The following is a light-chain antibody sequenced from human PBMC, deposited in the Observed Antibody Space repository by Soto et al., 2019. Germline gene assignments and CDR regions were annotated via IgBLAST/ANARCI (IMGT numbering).Light chain of an antibody. V-gene: IGLV2-14*01. CDR1: SSNIGGNS. CDR3: NSYTSRYTFV. J-gene: IGLJ1*01. Sequence: QSVMTQPPSVSAAPGQKVTISCSGSSSNIGGNSVSWYQQLPGTAPKLMIYEVNNRPSEVSNRFSGSKSGNTASLTISGLQPEDEADYYCNSYTSRYTFVLGTGTKVTVL. CDR2: EVN.